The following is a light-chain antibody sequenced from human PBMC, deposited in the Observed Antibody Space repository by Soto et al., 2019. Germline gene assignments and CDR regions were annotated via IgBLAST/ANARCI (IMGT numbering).Light chain of an antibody. V-gene: IGLV4-60*02. Sequence: QLVLTQSSSASASLGSSVKLTCTLSSGHSSYIIAWHQQQPGKAPRYLMKLEVSGHYNTGRGVPDRFSGSSSGADRYLSISNLQFEDEADYYCETWDSNTWVFGGGTKLTVL. CDR1: SGHSSYI. J-gene: IGLJ3*02. CDR3: ETWDSNTWV. CDR2: LEVSGHY.